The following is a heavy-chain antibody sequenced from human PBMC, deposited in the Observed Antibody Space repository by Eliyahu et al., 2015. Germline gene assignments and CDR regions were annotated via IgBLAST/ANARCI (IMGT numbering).Heavy chain of an antibody. V-gene: IGHV1-69*01. CDR1: GGTFSSYA. CDR2: IIPIFGTA. Sequence: QVQLVQSGAEVKKPGSSVXVXCXASGGTFSSYAISWVRQAPGQGLXWMGGIIPIFGTANYAQKFQGRVTITADESTSTAYMELSSLRSEDTAVYYCASRRVRGVIYYYYGMDVWGQGTTVTVSS. D-gene: IGHD3-10*01. CDR3: ASRRVRGVIYYYYGMDV. J-gene: IGHJ6*02.